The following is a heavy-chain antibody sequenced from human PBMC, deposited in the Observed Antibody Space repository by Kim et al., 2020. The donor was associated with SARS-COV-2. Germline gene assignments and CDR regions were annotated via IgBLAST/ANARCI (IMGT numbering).Heavy chain of an antibody. CDR2: IHYNGNR. Sequence: SETLSLTCSVSGGSMSNDGYFWAWVRQPPGKGLEWVANIHYNGNRYYNPSLRGRVTISVDTSKNQFSLRVTSVTATDTAIYWCATHKSFADYVDYWGQGAQVTVSS. J-gene: IGHJ4*02. V-gene: IGHV4-39*01. CDR1: GGSMSNDGYF. CDR3: ATHKSFADYVDY.